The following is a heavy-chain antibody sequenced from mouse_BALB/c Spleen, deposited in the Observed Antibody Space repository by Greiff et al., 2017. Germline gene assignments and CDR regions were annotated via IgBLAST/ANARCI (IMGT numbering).Heavy chain of an antibody. J-gene: IGHJ4*01. Sequence: EVQLQQSGPGLVKPSQSLSLTCTVTGYSITSDYAWNWIRQFPGNKLEWMGYISYSGSTSYNPSLKSRISITRDTSKNQFFLQLNSVTTEDTATYYCARAPSYRFYAMDYWGQGTSVTVSS. CDR2: ISYSGST. D-gene: IGHD2-14*01. CDR3: ARAPSYRFYAMDY. V-gene: IGHV3-2*02. CDR1: GYSITSDYA.